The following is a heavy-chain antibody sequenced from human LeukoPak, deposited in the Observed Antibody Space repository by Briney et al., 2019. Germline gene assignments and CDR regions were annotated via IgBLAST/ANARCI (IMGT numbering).Heavy chain of an antibody. D-gene: IGHD3-10*01. Sequence: SETLSLTCTVSGGSISSYYWSWIRQPPGKGLEWIGYIYYSGSTNYNPSLKSRVTISVDTSKNQFSLKLSSVTAADTAVYYCARSPGYMVRGVRWFDPWGQGTLVTVSS. CDR1: GGSISSYY. CDR3: ARSPGYMVRGVRWFDP. V-gene: IGHV4-59*01. CDR2: IYYSGST. J-gene: IGHJ5*02.